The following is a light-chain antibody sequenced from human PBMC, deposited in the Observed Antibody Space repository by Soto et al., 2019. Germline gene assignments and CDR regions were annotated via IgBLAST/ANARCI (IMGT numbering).Light chain of an antibody. J-gene: IGKJ3*01. Sequence: PGERVTLSCRASQSVSSSYLTWYQQKPGQAPRLLIYCASTRATSIPARFSGTGSGTDFTLTISSLQPEDFAVYYCQQDYTRFTFGPGTKVEIK. CDR3: QQDYTRFT. CDR1: QSVSSSY. CDR2: CAS. V-gene: IGKV3D-7*01.